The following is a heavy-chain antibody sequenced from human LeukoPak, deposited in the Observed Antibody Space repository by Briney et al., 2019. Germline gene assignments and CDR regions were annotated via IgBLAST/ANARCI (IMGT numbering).Heavy chain of an antibody. V-gene: IGHV1-2*04. CDR2: INPNSGGT. J-gene: IGHJ4*02. CDR3: ARAKELRYFDWLPSD. Sequence: GASVNVSCKASGYTFTGYYMHWVRQAPGQGLEWMGWINPNSGGTNYAQKFQGWVTMTRDTSISTAYMELSRLRSDDTAVYYCARAKELRYFDWLPSDWGQGALVIVSS. CDR1: GYTFTGYY. D-gene: IGHD3-9*01.